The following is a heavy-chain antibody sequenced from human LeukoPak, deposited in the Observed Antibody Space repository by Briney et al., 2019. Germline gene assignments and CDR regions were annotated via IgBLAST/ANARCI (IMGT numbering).Heavy chain of an antibody. V-gene: IGHV4-39*07. CDR1: GGSISTANYY. Sequence: SETLSLTCTVSGGSISTANYYWGWIRQPPGKGLEWIGNIFYSGSTYYSPSLKSRVTISVDTSKNQFSLKLSSVTAADTAVYYCARGGSGYSFYYYMDVWGKGTTVTISS. CDR3: ARGGSGYSFYYYMDV. CDR2: IFYSGST. J-gene: IGHJ6*03. D-gene: IGHD5-12*01.